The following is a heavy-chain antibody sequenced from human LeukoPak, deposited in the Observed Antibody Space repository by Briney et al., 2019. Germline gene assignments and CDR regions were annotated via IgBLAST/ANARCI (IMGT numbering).Heavy chain of an antibody. V-gene: IGHV7-4-1*02. CDR3: ARAEYYYGSGSYYTPHYYYYYGMDV. CDR2: INTNTGNP. J-gene: IGHJ6*02. Sequence: ASVKVSCKASGYTFTSYAMNWVRQAPGQGLEWMGWINTNTGNPTYAQGFTGRFVFSLDTSVSTAYLQISSLKAEDTAVYYCARAEYYYGSGSYYTPHYYYYYGMDVWGQGTTVTVSS. CDR1: GYTFTSYA. D-gene: IGHD3-10*01.